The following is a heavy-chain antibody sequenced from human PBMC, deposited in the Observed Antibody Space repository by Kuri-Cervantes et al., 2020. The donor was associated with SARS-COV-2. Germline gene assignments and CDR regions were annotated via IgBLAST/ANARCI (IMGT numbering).Heavy chain of an antibody. D-gene: IGHD3-3*01. CDR1: GGSFSGYY. Sequence: SETLSLTCAVYGGSFSGYYWSWIRQPPGKGLEWIGYIYHSGSTYYNPSLKSRVTISVDRSKNQFSLKLSSVTAADTAVYYCARGRNYDFWSGYFHFDYWGQGTLVTVSS. CDR2: IYHSGST. V-gene: IGHV4-34*01. J-gene: IGHJ4*02. CDR3: ARGRNYDFWSGYFHFDY.